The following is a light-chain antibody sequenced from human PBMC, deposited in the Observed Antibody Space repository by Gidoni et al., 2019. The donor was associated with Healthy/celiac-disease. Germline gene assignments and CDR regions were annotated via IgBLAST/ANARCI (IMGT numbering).Light chain of an antibody. CDR2: GAS. J-gene: IGKJ1*01. CDR1: QSVSSN. Sequence: EIVMTQSPATLSVSPGERATLSCRASQSVSSNLAWYQQKPGQAPRLRIYGASTRATGIRDRFRGSWSGTEFTLTISSLQSEDFAVYYCQQYNNWPRTFGQGTKVEIK. CDR3: QQYNNWPRT. V-gene: IGKV3-15*01.